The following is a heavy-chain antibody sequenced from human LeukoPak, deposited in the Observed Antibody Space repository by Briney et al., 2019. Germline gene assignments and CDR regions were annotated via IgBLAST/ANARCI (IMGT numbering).Heavy chain of an antibody. CDR3: ARHQSDYYDSSGYYSGAFDI. CDR2: IYYSGST. CDR1: GGSISSSSYY. J-gene: IGHJ3*02. Sequence: SETLSLTCTVSGGSISSSSYYWGWIRQPPGKGLEWIGSIYYSGSTYYNPSLKSRVTISVDTSKNQFSLKLSSVTAADTAVYYCARHQSDYYDSSGYYSGAFDIWGQGTMVTVSS. V-gene: IGHV4-39*01. D-gene: IGHD3-22*01.